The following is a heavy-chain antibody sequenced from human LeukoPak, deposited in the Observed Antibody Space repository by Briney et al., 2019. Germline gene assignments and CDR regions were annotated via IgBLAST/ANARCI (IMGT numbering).Heavy chain of an antibody. J-gene: IGHJ6*02. V-gene: IGHV1-69*04. Sequence: SVKVSCKASGGTFSSYAISWVRQAPGQGLEWMGRIIPILGIANYAQKFQGRVTITADKSTSTAYMELSSLRSEDTAVYYCASLYCSSISCRYYYYGMDVWGQGTTVTVSS. CDR1: GGTFSSYA. D-gene: IGHD2-2*01. CDR3: ASLYCSSISCRYYYYGMDV. CDR2: IIPILGIA.